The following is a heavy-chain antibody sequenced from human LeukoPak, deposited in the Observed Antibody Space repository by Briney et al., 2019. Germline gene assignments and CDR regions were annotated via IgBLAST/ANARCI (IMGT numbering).Heavy chain of an antibody. V-gene: IGHV3-23*01. CDR1: GFTFSKYG. D-gene: IGHD3-9*01. Sequence: GGSLRLSCAASGFTFSKYGMTWVRQAPGEGLEWVSAISGSGGSTYYADSVQGRFTISRDNSKNTLYLQMNSLRVEDTGVYYCAKDASFDWLLGCVDYWRQGTQVTDSS. J-gene: IGHJ4*02. CDR3: AKDASFDWLLGCVDY. CDR2: ISGSGGST.